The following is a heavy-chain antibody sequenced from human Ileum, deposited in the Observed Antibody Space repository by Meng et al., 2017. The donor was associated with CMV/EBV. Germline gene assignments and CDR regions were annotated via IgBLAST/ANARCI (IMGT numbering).Heavy chain of an antibody. CDR3: AREKSSLYYYGMDV. V-gene: IGHV3-11*01. D-gene: IGHD3-10*01. CDR2: SNNSGKYT. Sequence: GESLKISCEGSGFNLSDHYMSWIRQAPGKGLEWIAYSNNSGKYTSYADSVKGRFTVSRDNAKSSLYLQMNSLRAEDTAVYFCAREKSSLYYYGMDVWGQGTTVTVSS. CDR1: GFNLSDHY. J-gene: IGHJ6*02.